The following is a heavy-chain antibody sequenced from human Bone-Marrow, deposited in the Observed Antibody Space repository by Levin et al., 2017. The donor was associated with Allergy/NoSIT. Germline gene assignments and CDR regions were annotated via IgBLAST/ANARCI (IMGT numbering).Heavy chain of an antibody. CDR2: IYYSGST. CDR1: GGSISGYY. V-gene: IGHV4-59*01. CDR3: ARDRTITTTGETYFYGMDV. Sequence: PSETLSLTCTVSGGSISGYYWSWIRQPPGKGLEWIGYIYYSGSTKYNPSPKSRVTISVDTSKNQFSLKLNSVTAAETAVYYCARDRTITTTGETYFYGMDVWGQGTTVTVSS. D-gene: IGHD7-27*01. J-gene: IGHJ6*02.